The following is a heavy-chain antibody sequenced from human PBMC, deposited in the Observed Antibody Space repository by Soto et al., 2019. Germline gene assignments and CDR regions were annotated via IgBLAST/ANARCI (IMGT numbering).Heavy chain of an antibody. CDR3: ARARAQGDTTPIWFDP. J-gene: IGHJ5*02. D-gene: IGHD3-16*01. CDR2: IWYDGSNK. CDR1: GFTFSSYG. Sequence: GGSLRLSCAASGFTFSSYGMHWVRQAPGKGLEWVAVIWYDGSNKYYADSVKGRFTISRDNSKNTLYLQMNSLRAEDTAVYYCARARAQGDTTPIWFDPWGQGTLVTVSS. V-gene: IGHV3-33*01.